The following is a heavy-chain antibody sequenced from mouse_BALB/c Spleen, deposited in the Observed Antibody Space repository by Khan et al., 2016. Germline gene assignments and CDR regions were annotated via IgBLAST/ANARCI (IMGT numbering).Heavy chain of an antibody. D-gene: IGHD1-1*01. J-gene: IGHJ4*01. CDR1: GYTFTDYS. Sequence: QIQLVQSGPELKKPGETVKISCKASGYTFTDYSMHWVKQAPGKGLKWMGWINTETGEPTYADDFKGRFAFSLETSASTAYLEINNLKNEETATDVCARSTVVARNYYAMDYWGQGTSVTVSS. CDR2: INTETGEP. V-gene: IGHV9-2-1*01. CDR3: ARSTVVARNYYAMDY.